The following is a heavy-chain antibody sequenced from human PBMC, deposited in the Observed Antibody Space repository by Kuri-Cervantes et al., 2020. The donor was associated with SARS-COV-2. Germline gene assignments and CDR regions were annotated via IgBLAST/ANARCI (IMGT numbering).Heavy chain of an antibody. CDR3: AHQGVLLGWVLYGGDTYTSREYSDY. D-gene: IGHD3-3*01. V-gene: IGHV2-5*01. CDR1: GFSLTSSGVA. CDR2: IYWNDDK. J-gene: IGHJ4*02. Sequence: SGPTLVKPTQTLTLTCTFSGFSLTSSGVAVGWIRQPPGKAPEWLAIIYWNDDKRYSPSLQNRLTITKDTSKNQVVLTMTNMDPVDTATYYCAHQGVLLGWVLYGGDTYTSREYSDYWGQGTLVTVSS.